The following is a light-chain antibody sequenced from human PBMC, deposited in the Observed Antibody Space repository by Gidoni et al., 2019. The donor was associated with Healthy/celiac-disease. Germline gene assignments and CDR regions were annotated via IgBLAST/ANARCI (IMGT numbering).Light chain of an antibody. CDR1: RSNIGAGYD. CDR2: GNS. CDR3: QSYDSSLSGSVV. J-gene: IGLJ2*01. Sequence: QSVLTPPPSVSGAPGQRVPIPCTGSRSNIGAGYDVHWYQQLPGTAPKLLIYGNSNRPSGVPDRFSGSKSGTSASLAITGLQAEDEADYYCQSYDSSLSGSVVFGGGTKLTVL. V-gene: IGLV1-40*01.